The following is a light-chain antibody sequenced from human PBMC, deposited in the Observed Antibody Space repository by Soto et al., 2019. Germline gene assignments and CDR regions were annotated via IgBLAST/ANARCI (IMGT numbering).Light chain of an antibody. J-gene: IGLJ1*01. CDR3: QSYDSSLSADYV. V-gene: IGLV1-40*01. CDR2: GNS. Sequence: QSVLTQPPSVSGAPGQRVTISCTGSSSNIGAGYDVHWYQQLPGTAPKLLIYGNSNRPSGVPDRFSGSKSGTSASLAITGLQAEDEADSYCQSYDSSLSADYVFGTGTKLTVL. CDR1: SSNIGAGYD.